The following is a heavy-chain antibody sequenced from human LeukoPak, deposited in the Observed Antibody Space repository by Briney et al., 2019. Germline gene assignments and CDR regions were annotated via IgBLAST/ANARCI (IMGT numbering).Heavy chain of an antibody. Sequence: TSQTLSLTCAVSGGSISSGGYSWSWIRQPPGKGLEWIGYISYSGNTYYNPSLKSRLTISVDTSKNQFSLKLSSVTAADTAVYYCARVDGNGNYVDYWGQGTLVTVSS. V-gene: IGHV4-31*11. D-gene: IGHD1-1*01. CDR2: ISYSGNT. CDR3: ARVDGNGNYVDY. CDR1: GGSISSGGYS. J-gene: IGHJ4*02.